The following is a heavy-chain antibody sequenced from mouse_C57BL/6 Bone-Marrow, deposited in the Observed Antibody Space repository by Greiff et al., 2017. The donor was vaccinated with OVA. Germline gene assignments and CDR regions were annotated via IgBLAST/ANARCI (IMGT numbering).Heavy chain of an antibody. CDR3: ASPYF. J-gene: IGHJ2*01. V-gene: IGHV2-2*01. D-gene: IGHD1-1*01. CDR2: IWSGGST. CDR1: GFSLTSYG. Sequence: VQLQESGPGLVQPAQCLTISCTVSGFSLTSYGVHWVRQSPGKGLEWLGVIWSGGSTVYNAAFISRLSISKDNSKSQVFFKMNSLQSDDTALYYCASPYFWGQGTTLTVSS.